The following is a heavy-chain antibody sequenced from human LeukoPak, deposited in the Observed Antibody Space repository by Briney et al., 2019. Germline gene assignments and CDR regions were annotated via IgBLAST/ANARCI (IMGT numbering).Heavy chain of an antibody. D-gene: IGHD3-3*01. CDR3: ARDQTYYDFWTGHYTAHYFDS. CDR2: VDSDGSSV. J-gene: IGHJ4*02. Sequence: GGSLRLSCAASGFTFSTYWMHWVRQAPGKGLVWVSRVDSDGSSVTYANSVNGRFTVSRDNAKNTLYLQMDSLGVEDTAVYYCARDQTYYDFWTGHYTAHYFDSWGQGTLVTVSS. V-gene: IGHV3-74*03. CDR1: GFTFSTYW.